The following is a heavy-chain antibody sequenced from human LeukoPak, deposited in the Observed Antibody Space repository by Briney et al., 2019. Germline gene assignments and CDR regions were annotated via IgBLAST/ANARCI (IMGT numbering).Heavy chain of an antibody. J-gene: IGHJ6*03. CDR3: ATLPAAMTGGYYYYYMDV. D-gene: IGHD2-2*01. V-gene: IGHV1-24*01. Sequence: GASVKVSCKVSGYTLTELSMHWVRQAPGKGLEWMGGFDPEDGETIYAQKFQGRVTMTEDTSTDTAYMELSSLRSEDTAVYYCATLPAAMTGGYYYYYMDVWGKGTTVTVSS. CDR2: FDPEDGET. CDR1: GYTLTELS.